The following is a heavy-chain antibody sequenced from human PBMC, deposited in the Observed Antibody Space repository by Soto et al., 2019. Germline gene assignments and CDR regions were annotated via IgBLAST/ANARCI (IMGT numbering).Heavy chain of an antibody. CDR1: GFTSSSYW. CDR2: INQDGSER. Sequence: PGGSLRLSCVVSGFTSSSYWMNWVRQAPGKGLEWVATINQDGSERNYVDSVKGRFTISRDNAKNSVYLQMNSLRVEDTAVYYCAKERRGRPSSSSGYFDYWGQGTLVTVSS. J-gene: IGHJ4*02. V-gene: IGHV3-7*03. D-gene: IGHD6-6*01. CDR3: AKERRGRPSSSSGYFDY.